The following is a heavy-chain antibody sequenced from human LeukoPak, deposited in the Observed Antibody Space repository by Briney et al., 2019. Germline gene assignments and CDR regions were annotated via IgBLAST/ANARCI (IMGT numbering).Heavy chain of an antibody. Sequence: GGSLRLSCAASGFTFSSYAMSWVRQAPGKGLEWVSSISNSGGNTYYAVSVRGRFTISRDNSKNTLYLQMSSLRAEDTAVYYCAKGSDWKSSEEDSWGQGTLVTVSS. CDR3: AKGSDWKSSEEDS. D-gene: IGHD6-19*01. CDR2: ISNSGGNT. CDR1: GFTFSSYA. V-gene: IGHV3-23*01. J-gene: IGHJ4*02.